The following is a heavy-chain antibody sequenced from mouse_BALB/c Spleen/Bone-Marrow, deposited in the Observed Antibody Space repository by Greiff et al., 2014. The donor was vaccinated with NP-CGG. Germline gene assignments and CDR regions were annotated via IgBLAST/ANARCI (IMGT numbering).Heavy chain of an antibody. CDR3: AIDYPVY. V-gene: IGHV1-82*01. J-gene: IGHJ2*01. D-gene: IGHD1-1*02. Sequence: VQLQQSGPELVKPGASVRISCTTSGYAFSSSWMNWVQQRPGQGLEWTGRIYPGDGDTNYNGKFKGKAKLTADKSSSTAYMQRSSLTAVDSAVYFCAIDYPVYWGQGTTLTVSS. CDR2: IYPGDGDT. CDR1: GYAFSSSW.